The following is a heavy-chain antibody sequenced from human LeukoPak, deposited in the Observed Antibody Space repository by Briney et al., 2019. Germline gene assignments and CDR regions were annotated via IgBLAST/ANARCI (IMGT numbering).Heavy chain of an antibody. CDR3: ARGSSKTQYRSAWYFDY. CDR1: GFTFSSYG. Sequence: PGGSLRLSCAVSGFTFSSYGMHWVRQAPGKGLEWVAVISYDGSNKYYADSVKGRFTISRDNSKNALYLQMNSLRTEDTAVYYCARGSSKTQYRSAWYFDYWGQGTLVTVSS. CDR2: ISYDGSNK. D-gene: IGHD6-19*01. V-gene: IGHV3-30*19. J-gene: IGHJ4*02.